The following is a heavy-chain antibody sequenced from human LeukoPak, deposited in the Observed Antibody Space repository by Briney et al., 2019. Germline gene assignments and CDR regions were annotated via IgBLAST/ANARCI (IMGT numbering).Heavy chain of an antibody. V-gene: IGHV3-23*01. CDR3: AKDTYYDFWSGYLT. D-gene: IGHD3-3*01. CDR1: GFTFSSYA. J-gene: IGHJ5*02. CDR2: ISGSGGST. Sequence: GGSLRLSCAASGFTFSSYAMSWVRQAPGKGLEWVSAISGSGGSTYYADSVKGRFTISRDSSKNTLYLQMNSLRAEDTAVYYCAKDTYYDFWSGYLTWGQGTLVTVSS.